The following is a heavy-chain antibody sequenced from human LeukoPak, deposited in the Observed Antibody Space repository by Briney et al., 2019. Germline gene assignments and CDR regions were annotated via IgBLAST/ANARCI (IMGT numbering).Heavy chain of an antibody. Sequence: GESLKISCKGSGYSFTSYWIGWVRQMPGKGLEWMGIIYPGDSDTRYSPSFQGQVTISADKSISTAYLQWSSLKASDTAMYYCARSYNWNDSRGSYYYYMDVWGKGTTVTVSS. CDR2: IYPGDSDT. J-gene: IGHJ6*03. D-gene: IGHD1-1*01. CDR1: GYSFTSYW. CDR3: ARSYNWNDSRGSYYYYMDV. V-gene: IGHV5-51*01.